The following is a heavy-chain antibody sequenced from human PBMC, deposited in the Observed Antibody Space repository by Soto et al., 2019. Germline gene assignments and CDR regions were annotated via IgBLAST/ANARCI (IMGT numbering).Heavy chain of an antibody. CDR3: ARDPDYYDSSGYFDY. CDR1: GGSISSGDYY. V-gene: IGHV4-30-4*01. CDR2: IYYSGST. Sequence: SETLSLTCTVSGGSISSGDYYWSWIRQPPGKGLEWIGYIYYSGSTYYNPSLKSRVTISVDTSKNQFSLKLSSVTAADTAVYYCARDPDYYDSSGYFDYWGQGTLVTVSS. J-gene: IGHJ4*02. D-gene: IGHD3-22*01.